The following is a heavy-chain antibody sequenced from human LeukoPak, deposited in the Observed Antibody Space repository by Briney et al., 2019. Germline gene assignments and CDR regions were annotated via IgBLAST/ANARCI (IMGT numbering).Heavy chain of an antibody. Sequence: PSETLSLTCSVSGDSVSSTRYYWGWIRQSPGKGLEWIASNLYSVTSYYNPSFMSRATISVDTSNNQLSLRLTSVTAADTAVYYCARLRDARWLLGYWGQGTLVTVSS. CDR2: NLYSVTS. D-gene: IGHD5-12*01. CDR3: ARLRDARWLLGY. J-gene: IGHJ4*02. CDR1: GDSVSSTRYY. V-gene: IGHV4-39*01.